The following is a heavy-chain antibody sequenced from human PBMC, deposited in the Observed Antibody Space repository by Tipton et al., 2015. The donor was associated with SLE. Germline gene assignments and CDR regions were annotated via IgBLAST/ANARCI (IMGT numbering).Heavy chain of an antibody. CDR1: GGSINSGIYS. V-gene: IGHV4-39*07. Sequence: TLSLTCTVSGGSINSGIYSWVWIRQPPGKGLEWIGNIYSSGSVYYNPSLKSRVTISLHTSKNQFSLKLSSVTAADTAVYYCASLNVVATIANFWGQGTLVTVSS. CDR2: IYSSGSV. CDR3: ASLNVVATIANF. D-gene: IGHD5-12*01. J-gene: IGHJ4*02.